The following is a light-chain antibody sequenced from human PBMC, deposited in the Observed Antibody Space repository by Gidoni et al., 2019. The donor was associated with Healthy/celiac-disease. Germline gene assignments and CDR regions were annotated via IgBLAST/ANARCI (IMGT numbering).Light chain of an antibody. CDR1: SSNIGSNT. CDR3: AAWDDSLNGWV. J-gene: IGLJ3*02. V-gene: IGLV1-44*01. Sequence: QSVLTQPPSASWTPGQRVTISCSVSSSNIGSNTVNWYKQHPGTAPNILIDSNNQRPSGVPDRFSGSKSGTSASLAISGLQSEDEADYYCAAWDDSLNGWVFGGGTKLTVL. CDR2: SNN.